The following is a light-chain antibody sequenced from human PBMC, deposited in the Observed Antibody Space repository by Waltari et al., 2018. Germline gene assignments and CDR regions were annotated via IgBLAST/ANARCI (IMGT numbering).Light chain of an antibody. Sequence: SALTQPASVSESPGQSITISCTGTTSDVGGYNYVSWYQQHPGKAPKLMIYDVTNRPSGVSNRFSGSKSGNTASLTFSGLQAEDEADYYCSSFTSSSTWVFGGGTKLTVL. CDR2: DVT. V-gene: IGLV2-14*03. J-gene: IGLJ3*02. CDR3: SSFTSSSTWV. CDR1: TSDVGGYNY.